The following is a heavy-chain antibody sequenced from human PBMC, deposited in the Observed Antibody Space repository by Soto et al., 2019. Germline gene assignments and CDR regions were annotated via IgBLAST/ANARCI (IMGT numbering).Heavy chain of an antibody. CDR3: ARHSNRNYGLYYFEY. V-gene: IGHV4-59*08. J-gene: IGHJ4*02. Sequence: SETLSLTCTVCGGSVSSCYWSWIRQSPGKGLEWIGYIYYSGSTKYKPSLKSRVTMSVDTSKNQFSLKMSSATAADTAVYYCARHSNRNYGLYYFEYWGLGALVTVSS. CDR2: IYYSGST. D-gene: IGHD4-4*01. CDR1: GGSVSSCY.